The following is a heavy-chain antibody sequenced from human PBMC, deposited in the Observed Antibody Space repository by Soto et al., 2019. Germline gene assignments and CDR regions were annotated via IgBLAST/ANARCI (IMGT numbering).Heavy chain of an antibody. CDR1: GGSFSGYY. D-gene: IGHD5-12*01. CDR3: ARGVVATDSFDP. Sequence: SETLSLTCAVHGGSFSGYYWDWIRQPPGKGLEWIGDIYYSGSTNYNPSLKSRVTISVDTSKNQFSLKLSSVTAADTAVYYCARGVVATDSFDPWGQGTLVTVSS. J-gene: IGHJ5*02. V-gene: IGHV4-59*08. CDR2: IYYSGST.